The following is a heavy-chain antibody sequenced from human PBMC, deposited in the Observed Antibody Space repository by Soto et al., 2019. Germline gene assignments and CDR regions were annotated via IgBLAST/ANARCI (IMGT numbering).Heavy chain of an antibody. D-gene: IGHD2-21*01. V-gene: IGHV3-72*01. CDR3: ARHIPYHGKDV. J-gene: IGHJ6*02. Sequence: EVQLVESGGSLVQPGGSLRLSCAASGFTFSDHYMDWVRQAPGKGLEWVGRIRNKVNSYTTEYAASVKGRFTISRDDSKNSLYLQMNSLKTEDTAVYYCARHIPYHGKDVWGQGTTVTVSS. CDR1: GFTFSDHY. CDR2: IRNKVNSYTT.